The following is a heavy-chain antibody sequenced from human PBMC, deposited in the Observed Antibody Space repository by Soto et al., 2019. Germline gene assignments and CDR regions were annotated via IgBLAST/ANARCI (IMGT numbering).Heavy chain of an antibody. Sequence: LRLSCAASGFTFGDYWMHWVRQAPGKGLEWVSRMNSDGTTTNYADSVKGRFTVSRDNAKNTLFLQMNSLRAEDTAVYYCATAEVDYWGPGTLVTVSS. CDR3: ATAEVDY. V-gene: IGHV3-74*01. CDR2: MNSDGTTT. J-gene: IGHJ4*02. CDR1: GFTFGDYW.